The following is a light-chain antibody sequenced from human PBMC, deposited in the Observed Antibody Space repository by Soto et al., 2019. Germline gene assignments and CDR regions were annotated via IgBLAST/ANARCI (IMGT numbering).Light chain of an antibody. CDR2: EVS. J-gene: IGLJ2*01. Sequence: QSALTQPASVSGSPGQSITISCTGTSSDVGGYNFVSWYQQHPGKAPKLMIYEVSNRPSGVSYRFSGSKSGNTASLTISGRQAEDEADYYCSSYTSSVTLVFGGGTKLTVL. V-gene: IGLV2-14*01. CDR1: SSDVGGYNF. CDR3: SSYTSSVTLV.